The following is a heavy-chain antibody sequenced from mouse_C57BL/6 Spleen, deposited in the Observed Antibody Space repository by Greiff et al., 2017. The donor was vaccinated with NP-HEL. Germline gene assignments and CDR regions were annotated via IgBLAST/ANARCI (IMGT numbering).Heavy chain of an antibody. V-gene: IGHV5-4*01. J-gene: IGHJ2*01. CDR3: ARGRRVGDY. CDR2: ISDGGSYT. Sequence: EVQLVESGGGLVKPGGSLKLSCAASGFTFSSYAMSWVRQTPEKRLEWVATISDGGSYTYYPDNVKGRFTISRDNAKNNLYLQMSHLKSEDTAMYYCARGRRVGDYWGQGTTLTVSS. CDR1: GFTFSSYA.